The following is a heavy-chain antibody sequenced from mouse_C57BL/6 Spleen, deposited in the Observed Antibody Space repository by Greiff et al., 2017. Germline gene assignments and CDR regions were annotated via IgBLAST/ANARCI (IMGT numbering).Heavy chain of an antibody. J-gene: IGHJ1*03. D-gene: IGHD1-1*01. CDR1: GFTFSSYA. V-gene: IGHV5-4*01. CDR2: ISDGGSYT. Sequence: DVQLVESGGGLVKPGGSLKLSCAASGFTFSSYAMSWVRQTPEKRLEWVATISDGGSYTYYPDNVKGRFTISRDNAKNNLYLQMSHLKSEDTAMYYCARGDYGRSSDGDFDVWGTGTTVTVSS. CDR3: ARGDYGRSSDGDFDV.